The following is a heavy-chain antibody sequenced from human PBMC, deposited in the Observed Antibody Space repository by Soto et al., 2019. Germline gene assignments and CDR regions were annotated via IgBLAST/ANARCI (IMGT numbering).Heavy chain of an antibody. CDR3: ARGTGSHTH. V-gene: IGHV3-23*01. CDR2: ISGSGGST. CDR1: GFTFSSYA. Sequence: PGGSLRLSCAASGFTFSSYAMSWVRQAPGKGLEWVSAISGSGGSTYYADSFESRVTMSVDTSKNQFSLKLSSVTAADTAVYYCARGTGSHTHWGQGSLVTVSS. J-gene: IGHJ4*02. D-gene: IGHD3-9*01.